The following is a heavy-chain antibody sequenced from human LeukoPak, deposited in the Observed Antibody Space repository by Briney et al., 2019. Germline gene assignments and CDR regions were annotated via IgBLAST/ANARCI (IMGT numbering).Heavy chain of an antibody. CDR1: GFTFSSYA. J-gene: IGHJ4*02. CDR2: INQDGSLK. D-gene: IGHD5-18*01. Sequence: GGSLRLSCAASGFTFSSYAMSWVRQAPGKGLEWVANINQDGSLKYYVDSVKGRFTISRDNAKNSLYLQMNSLRAEDTAFYYCARDLRTGHTYGYPLDYWGQGTLVTVSS. V-gene: IGHV3-7*01. CDR3: ARDLRTGHTYGYPLDY.